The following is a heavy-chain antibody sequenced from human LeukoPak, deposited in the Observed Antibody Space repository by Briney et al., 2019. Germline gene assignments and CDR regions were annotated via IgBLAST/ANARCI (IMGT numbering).Heavy chain of an antibody. J-gene: IGHJ4*02. CDR2: IIPMLGMA. Sequence: SVTVSCKASGGTISSYTISWVRQAAGQGLEWLGRIIPMLGMANYAQKFQGRVTITADKSTSTAYMELSSLRSEDTAVYYCASALGSYYGSGSPTTYWGQGTLVTVSS. V-gene: IGHV1-69*02. CDR1: GGTISSYT. D-gene: IGHD3-10*01. CDR3: ASALGSYYGSGSPTTY.